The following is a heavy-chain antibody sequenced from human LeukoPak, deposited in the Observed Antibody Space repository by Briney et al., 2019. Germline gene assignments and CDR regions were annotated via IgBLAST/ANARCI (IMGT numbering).Heavy chain of an antibody. CDR2: ISGYNYKT. J-gene: IGHJ4*02. CDR1: GYTFRNYY. V-gene: IGHV1-18*04. CDR3: AREETTVWPPYPCY. Sequence: GASVKVSCKASGYTFRNYYITWVRQAPGQGLEWMGWISGYNYKTDYAQSLKGRVTMTTDTSTSTAYMELGSLTSDDTAVYYCAREETTVWPPYPCYWGQGTLVTVSS. D-gene: IGHD1-14*01.